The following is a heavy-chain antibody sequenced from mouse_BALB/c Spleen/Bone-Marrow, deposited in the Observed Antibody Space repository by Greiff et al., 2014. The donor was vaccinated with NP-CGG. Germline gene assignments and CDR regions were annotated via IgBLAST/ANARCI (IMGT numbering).Heavy chain of an antibody. CDR1: GFDFSGSW. CDR2: INPDSSTI. D-gene: IGHD2-3*01. CDR3: ARLGYYGGFAY. J-gene: IGHJ3*01. Sequence: VQLQQSGGGLVQPGGSLKLSCAASGFDFSGSWMSWVRQAPGKGLEWIGEINPDSSTINYTPSLKDRFIISRDNAKNTLYLQMSKVRSEDTALYFCARLGYYGGFAYWGQGTLVTVSA. V-gene: IGHV4-1*02.